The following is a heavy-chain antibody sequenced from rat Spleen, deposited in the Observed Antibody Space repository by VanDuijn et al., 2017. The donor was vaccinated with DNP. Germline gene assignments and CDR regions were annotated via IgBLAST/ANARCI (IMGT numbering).Heavy chain of an antibody. V-gene: IGHV5-31*01. D-gene: IGHD1-4*01. J-gene: IGHJ2*01. CDR3: ARSIPAIRGYYFDY. Sequence: EVHLVETGGGLVQPGGSLKLSCVASGFTFSTYWMTWIRQVPGKGLEWVASITRSGGSTYYPDSVKGRFTISRDNAKSTLYLQVNSLRSEDTATYYCARSIPAIRGYYFDYWGQGVMVTVSS. CDR1: GFTFSTYW. CDR2: ITRSGGST.